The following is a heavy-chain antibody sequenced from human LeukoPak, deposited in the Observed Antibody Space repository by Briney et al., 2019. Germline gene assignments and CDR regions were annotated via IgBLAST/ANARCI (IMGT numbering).Heavy chain of an antibody. J-gene: IGHJ6*02. CDR1: GGSMDNLY. D-gene: IGHD3-3*01. V-gene: IGHV4-59*11. CDR2: IYYNGDT. CDR3: AKGGIFDFWSAPSPMGV. Sequence: PSETLSLTCAVSGGSMDNLYWSWFRQPPGKGLEWIGYIYYNGDTMYNPSLKSRITISVDRSKNRFSLNLISVTAADTAVYYCAKGGIFDFWSAPSPMGVWGQGTTVTVSS.